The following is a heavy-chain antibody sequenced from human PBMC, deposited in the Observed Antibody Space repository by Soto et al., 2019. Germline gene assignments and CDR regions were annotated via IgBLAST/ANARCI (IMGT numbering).Heavy chain of an antibody. CDR3: ARAYYYGSGTRRWFDP. CDR1: GGSFSGYY. CDR2: VNHSGST. Sequence: SETLSLTCAVYGGSFSGYYWSWIRQPPGKGLEWIGEVNHSGSTNYNPSLKSRVTISVDTSKNQFSLKLSSVTAADTAVYYCARAYYYGSGTRRWFDPWGQGTLVTVSS. V-gene: IGHV4-34*01. J-gene: IGHJ5*02. D-gene: IGHD3-10*01.